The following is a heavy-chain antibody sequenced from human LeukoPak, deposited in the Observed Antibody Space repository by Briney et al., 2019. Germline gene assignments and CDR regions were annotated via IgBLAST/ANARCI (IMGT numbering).Heavy chain of an antibody. J-gene: IGHJ6*02. CDR2: ISYDGSNK. Sequence: PGGSLRLSCAASGFTLSSYAMHWVRQAPGKGLEWVAVISYDGSNKYYADSVKGRFTISRDNSKNTLYLQMNSLRAEDTAVYYCARDRDYGSGSYYNGYYYYYGMDVWGQGTTVTVSS. CDR1: GFTLSSYA. CDR3: ARDRDYGSGSYYNGYYYYYGMDV. V-gene: IGHV3-30-3*01. D-gene: IGHD3-10*01.